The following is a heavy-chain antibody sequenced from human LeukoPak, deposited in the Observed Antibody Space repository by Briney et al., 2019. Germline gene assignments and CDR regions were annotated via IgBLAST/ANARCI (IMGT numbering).Heavy chain of an antibody. Sequence: ASVKVSFKASGYTFTSYGISWVRQAPGQGLERMGWISAYNGNTNYAQKLQGRVTMTTDTSKSTAYMELRSLRSDDTAVYYCARSHYDFWSGYHDAFDIWGQGTMVTVSS. CDR3: ARSHYDFWSGYHDAFDI. J-gene: IGHJ3*02. V-gene: IGHV1-18*01. D-gene: IGHD3-3*01. CDR2: ISAYNGNT. CDR1: GYTFTSYG.